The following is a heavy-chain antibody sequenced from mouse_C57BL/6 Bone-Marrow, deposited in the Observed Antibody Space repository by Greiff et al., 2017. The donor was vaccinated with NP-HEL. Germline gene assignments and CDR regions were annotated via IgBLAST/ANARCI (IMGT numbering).Heavy chain of an antibody. CDR3: ARRECRCMDV. Sequence: EVKLMESGGDLVKPGASLKLSCAASGFTFSSYGMSWVRQTPDKRLEWVATISSGGSYTYYPDSVKGRITISRDNAKNTLYLQMSSLKSEDTAIYYCARRECRCMDVWGRGTTVTVSS. CDR1: GFTFSSYG. J-gene: IGHJ1*03. V-gene: IGHV5-6*02. D-gene: IGHD6-5*01. CDR2: ISSGGSYT.